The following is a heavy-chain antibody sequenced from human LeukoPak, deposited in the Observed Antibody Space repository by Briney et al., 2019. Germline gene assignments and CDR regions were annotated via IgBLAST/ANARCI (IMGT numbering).Heavy chain of an antibody. CDR1: GYTFTSYD. CDR2: MYPNSGNT. V-gene: IGHV1-8*01. Sequence: GASVKVSCKASGYTFTSYDINWVRQATGQGLEWMGWMYPNSGNTGYAQKFQGRVTMTRNTSISTAYMELSSLRSEDTTVYYCARWGQQAPAMVRAEILYYYYYYMAVWGKGTTVTVSS. J-gene: IGHJ6*03. D-gene: IGHD3-10*01. CDR3: ARWGQQAPAMVRAEILYYYYYYMAV.